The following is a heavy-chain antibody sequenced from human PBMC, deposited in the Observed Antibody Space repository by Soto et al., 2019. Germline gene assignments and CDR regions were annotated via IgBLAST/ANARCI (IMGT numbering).Heavy chain of an antibody. D-gene: IGHD3-22*01. CDR3: ASGNYYDSSGYPGGFDY. J-gene: IGHJ4*02. CDR2: IYYSGST. V-gene: IGHV4-31*03. Sequence: PSETLSLTCTVSGGSISSGGYYWSWIRQHPGKGLEWIGYIYYSGSTYYNPSLKSRVTMSVDTSKNQFSLKLSSVTAADTAVYYCASGNYYDSSGYPGGFDYWGQGTLVTVSS. CDR1: GGSISSGGYY.